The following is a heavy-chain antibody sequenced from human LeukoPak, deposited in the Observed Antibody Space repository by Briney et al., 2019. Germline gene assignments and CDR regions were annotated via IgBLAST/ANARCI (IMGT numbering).Heavy chain of an antibody. CDR2: ISYDGSNK. CDR1: GFTFSSYA. D-gene: IGHD3-22*01. CDR3: ARAATYYYDSSGSYGMDV. Sequence: GGSLRLSCAASGFTFSSYAMHWVRQAPGKGLEWVAVISYDGSNKYYADSVKGRFTIPRDNSKNTLYLQMNSLRAEDTAVYYCARAATYYYDSSGSYGMDVWGQGTTVTVSS. J-gene: IGHJ6*02. V-gene: IGHV3-30-3*01.